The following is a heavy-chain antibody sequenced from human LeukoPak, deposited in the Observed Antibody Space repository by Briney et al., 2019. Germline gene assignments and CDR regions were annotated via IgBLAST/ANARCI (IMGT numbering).Heavy chain of an antibody. V-gene: IGHV3-7*03. J-gene: IGHJ3*02. Sequence: GGSLRLSCVASGFTFSSNWMSWVRQAPGKGLEWVANIKQDGSEKYYVDSVKGRFTISRDNAKNTLYLQMNSLRAEDTAVYYCAKVGYGDYRGAFDIWGQGTMVTVSS. CDR2: IKQDGSEK. D-gene: IGHD4-17*01. CDR1: GFTFSSNW. CDR3: AKVGYGDYRGAFDI.